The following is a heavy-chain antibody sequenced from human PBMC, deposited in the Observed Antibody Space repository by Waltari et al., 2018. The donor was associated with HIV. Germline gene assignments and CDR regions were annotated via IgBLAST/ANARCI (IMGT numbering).Heavy chain of an antibody. V-gene: IGHV3-30-3*01. CDR2: ISSDGNNK. CDR1: GFTFSTYA. J-gene: IGHJ4*02. CDR3: ARGRGTTRFLEWLTFDY. D-gene: IGHD3-3*01. Sequence: QVQLVESGGGVVQPGRSLRLSCAASGFTFSTYAMHWVRQAPGKGLEWVALISSDGNNKYYADSVKGRFTISRDNSKNTLFLQMYSLRADDTAVYYCARGRGTTRFLEWLTFDYWGQGTLVTVSS.